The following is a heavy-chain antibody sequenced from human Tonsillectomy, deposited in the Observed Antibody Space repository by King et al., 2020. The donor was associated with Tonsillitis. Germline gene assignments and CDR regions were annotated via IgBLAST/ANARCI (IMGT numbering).Heavy chain of an antibody. V-gene: IGHV3-49*04. Sequence: VQLVESGGGLVQPGRSLRLSCTASGFTFGEFAMSLDRQAPGEGVVCIRLFRSKAFGVRIEYAAAVKGRFTISRDDSESIAYLQMNSLKTEDTAVYFCTRVSTMIVVVPDYWGQGTLVTVSS. D-gene: IGHD3-22*01. CDR1: GFTFGEFA. CDR3: TRVSTMIVVVPDY. J-gene: IGHJ4*02. CDR2: FRSKAFGVRI.